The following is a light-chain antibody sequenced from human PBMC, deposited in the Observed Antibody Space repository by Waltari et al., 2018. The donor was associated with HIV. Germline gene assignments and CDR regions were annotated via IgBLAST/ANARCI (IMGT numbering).Light chain of an antibody. CDR3: CAYAGSTTYLI. Sequence: QSALTQPASVSGSPGQSITISCTGTSSDVGGYNLVSWYQQHPGKAPNLMIYAVSKRPSGVSSRFSGSKSGNSAYLTISGLQAEDEADYDCCAYAGSTTYLIFGGGTKLTVL. CDR1: SSDVGGYNL. V-gene: IGLV2-23*02. CDR2: AVS. J-gene: IGLJ2*01.